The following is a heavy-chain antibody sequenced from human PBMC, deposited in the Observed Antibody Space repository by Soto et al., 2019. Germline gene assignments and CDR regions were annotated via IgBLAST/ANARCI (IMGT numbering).Heavy chain of an antibody. V-gene: IGHV4-31*03. D-gene: IGHD3-22*01. CDR2: IYYSGSS. CDR1: GGTISSGGYY. CDR3: AIYDSSGSQGFQH. Sequence: SETLSLTCTVSGGTISSGGYYWSWISKHPGKGLEWIGYIYYSGSSYYNPSLKSRVTISVDTSKNQFSLKLSSVTAADTAVYYCAIYDSSGSQGFQHWGQGTLVTVSS. J-gene: IGHJ1*01.